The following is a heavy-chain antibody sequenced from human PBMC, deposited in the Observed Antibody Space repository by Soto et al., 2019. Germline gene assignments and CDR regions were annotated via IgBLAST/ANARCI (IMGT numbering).Heavy chain of an antibody. Sequence: PSETLSLTCAVYGGSFSCYYWSWIRQPPGKGLEWIGEINHSGSTNYNPSLKSRVTISVDTSKNQFSLKRSSVTAADTAVYYCARGSPITIFGVVLKRYGMDVWGQGTTVTVSS. D-gene: IGHD3-3*01. CDR1: GGSFSCYY. V-gene: IGHV4-34*01. CDR2: INHSGST. CDR3: ARGSPITIFGVVLKRYGMDV. J-gene: IGHJ6*02.